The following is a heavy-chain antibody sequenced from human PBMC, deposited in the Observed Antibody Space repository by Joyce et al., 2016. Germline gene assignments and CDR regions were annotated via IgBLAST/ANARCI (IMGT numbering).Heavy chain of an antibody. V-gene: IGHV1-69*12. CDR3: ARGGTSSDHFFFYTLDI. J-gene: IGHJ6*02. Sequence: QVLLVQSGATVKRPGSSLKVSCKSSGGTFSNFTVNWVRQAPGQRLEWMVGIIPFFGAAKYAGHFQGRVTLTADLSTRTAFMELSSLTSADTAVYYCARGGTSSDHFFFYTLDIWGPGTTVIVSS. CDR2: IIPFFGAA. CDR1: GGTFSNFT. D-gene: IGHD1-14*01.